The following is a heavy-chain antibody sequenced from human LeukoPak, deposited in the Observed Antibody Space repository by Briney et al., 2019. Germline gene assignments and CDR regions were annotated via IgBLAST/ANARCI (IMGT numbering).Heavy chain of an antibody. V-gene: IGHV4-59*08. CDR1: GGSISSYY. D-gene: IGHD5-18*01. CDR2: ISYSGST. Sequence: PSETLSLTCTVSGGSISSYYWSWIRQPPGKGLEWIGYISYSGSTNYNPSLNSRVTISVDTSKNQVSLKLTSVTAADTAVYYCATVDTAMGKDSLGQGTLVTVSS. CDR3: ATVDTAMGKDS. J-gene: IGHJ4*02.